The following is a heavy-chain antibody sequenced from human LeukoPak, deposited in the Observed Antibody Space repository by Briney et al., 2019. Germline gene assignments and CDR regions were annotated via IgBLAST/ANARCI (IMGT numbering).Heavy chain of an antibody. CDR2: ISYDGSNK. CDR3: ASLGYCSSTSRYFNYYYYMDV. Sequence: SGGSLRLSCAASGFTFSSYAMHWVRQAPGKGLEWVAVISYDGSNKYYADSVKGRFTISRDNSKNTLYLQMNSLRAEDTAVYYCASLGYCSSTSRYFNYYYYMDVWGKGTTVTVSS. CDR1: GFTFSSYA. J-gene: IGHJ6*03. V-gene: IGHV3-30-3*01. D-gene: IGHD2-2*01.